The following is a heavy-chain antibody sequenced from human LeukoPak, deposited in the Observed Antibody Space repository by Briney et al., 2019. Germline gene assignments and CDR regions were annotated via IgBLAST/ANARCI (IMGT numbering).Heavy chain of an antibody. D-gene: IGHD3-16*02. CDR2: IYYSGST. CDR1: GGSLISTTYY. Sequence: SETLSLTCAVSGGSLISTTYYWGWIRQPPGKGLEWIGSIYYSGSTYYNPSLKSRVTVSVDMSKNQFSLQLSSVTAADTAVYYCARAPRTGAWDMITFGGVIVHGDAFGFWGQGTMVTVSS. V-gene: IGHV4-39*07. CDR3: ARAPRTGAWDMITFGGVIVHGDAFGF. J-gene: IGHJ3*01.